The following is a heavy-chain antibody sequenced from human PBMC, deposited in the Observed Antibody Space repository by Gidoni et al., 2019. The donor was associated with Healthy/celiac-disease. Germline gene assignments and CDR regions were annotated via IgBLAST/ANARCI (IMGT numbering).Heavy chain of an antibody. J-gene: IGHJ4*02. D-gene: IGHD5-18*01. CDR3: TTYSDGFGY. CDR2: IKSKTDGGTT. V-gene: IGHV3-15*01. Sequence: PLVASGGGLVKHGRSLTLSCAASGFTFSNAWMSWVRQAPGKGLEWVGRIKSKTDGGTTDYAAPVKGRLTMSRDDSKNTLYLQRKSLKTEDTAVYYCTTYSDGFGYWGQGTLVTVSS. CDR1: GFTFSNAW.